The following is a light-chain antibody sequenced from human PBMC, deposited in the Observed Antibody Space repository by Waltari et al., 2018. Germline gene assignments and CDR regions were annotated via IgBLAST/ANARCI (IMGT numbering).Light chain of an antibody. CDR1: QSLLHSNGYNY. V-gene: IGKV2-28*01. J-gene: IGKJ5*01. CDR2: LGS. CDR3: MEALQSVT. Sequence: DIVIPQSPLSLPVTPGEPASIPCRSSQSLLHSNGYNYLDWYLQKPGQSPQILIYLGSNRASGVPDRFSGSGSGTDFTLKISRVEAEDAGVYYCMEALQSVTFGQGTRLEIK.